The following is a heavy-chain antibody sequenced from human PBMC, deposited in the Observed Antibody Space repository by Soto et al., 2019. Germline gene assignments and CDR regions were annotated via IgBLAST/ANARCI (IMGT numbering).Heavy chain of an antibody. CDR2: INHSGST. CDR3: ARGGRGSFYYYDSSGYYRSYNWFDP. Sequence: LSLTCAVYGGSFSGYYWSWIRQPPGKGLEWIGEINHSGSTNYNPSLKSRVTISVDTSKNQFSLKLSSVTAADTAVYYCARGGRGSFYYYDSSGYYRSYNWFDPWGQGTLVTVSS. CDR1: GGSFSGYY. V-gene: IGHV4-34*01. D-gene: IGHD3-22*01. J-gene: IGHJ5*02.